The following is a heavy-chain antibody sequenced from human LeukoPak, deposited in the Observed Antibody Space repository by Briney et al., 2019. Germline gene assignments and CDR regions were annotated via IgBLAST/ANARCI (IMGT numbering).Heavy chain of an antibody. D-gene: IGHD5-12*01. CDR3: ARGGYSGYGGRTYYYYGMDV. CDR1: GYIFTSYG. CDR2: ISAYNGNT. J-gene: IGHJ6*02. Sequence: ASVKVSCKASGYIFTSYGISWVRQAPGQGLEWMGWISAYNGNTNYAQKLQGRVTMTTDTSTSTAYMELRSLRSDDTAVYYCARGGYSGYGGRTYYYYGMDVWGQGTTVTVSS. V-gene: IGHV1-18*01.